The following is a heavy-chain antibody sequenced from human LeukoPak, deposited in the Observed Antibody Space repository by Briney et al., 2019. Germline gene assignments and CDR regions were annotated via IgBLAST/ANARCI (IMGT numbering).Heavy chain of an antibody. CDR1: GGTFSSYA. V-gene: IGHV1-69*13. D-gene: IGHD5-24*01. J-gene: IGHJ4*02. CDR2: IIPIFGTA. Sequence: GASVTVSCKASGGTFSSYAISWVRQAPGQGLEWMGGIIPIFGTANYAQKFQGRVTITADESTSTAYMELSSLRSEDTAVYYCARFADGYNHRHYWGQGTLVTVSS. CDR3: ARFADGYNHRHY.